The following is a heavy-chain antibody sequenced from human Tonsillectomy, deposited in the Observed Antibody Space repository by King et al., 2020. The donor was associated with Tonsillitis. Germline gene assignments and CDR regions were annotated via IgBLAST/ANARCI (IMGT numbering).Heavy chain of an antibody. CDR2: ISYDGSNK. V-gene: IGHV3-33*05. Sequence: VQLVESGGGVVQPGRSLRLSCAASGISFSSYGMHWVRQAPGKGLEWVAVISYDGSNKYYADSVKGRFTISRDNSKNTLYLQINSLRAEDTAFYYCARGLSRGYCSGGSFPSYCFDYWGQGTLVTVSS. D-gene: IGHD2-15*01. CDR3: ARGLSRGYCSGGSFPSYCFDY. J-gene: IGHJ4*02. CDR1: GISFSSYG.